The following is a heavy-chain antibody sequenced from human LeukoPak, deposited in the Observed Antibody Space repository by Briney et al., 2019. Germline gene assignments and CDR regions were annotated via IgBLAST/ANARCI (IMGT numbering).Heavy chain of an antibody. Sequence: GGALRLSCAASGFTVSGNYMSWVRQAPGKGLEGVSVIYSGGSTYYADSVKGRFTISRDNSKNTLYLQMNSLRAEDTAVYYCASPSSTYYYYGMDVWGQGTTVTVSS. CDR3: ASPSSTYYYYGMDV. J-gene: IGHJ6*02. V-gene: IGHV3-66*01. CDR1: GFTVSGNY. D-gene: IGHD2-2*01. CDR2: IYSGGST.